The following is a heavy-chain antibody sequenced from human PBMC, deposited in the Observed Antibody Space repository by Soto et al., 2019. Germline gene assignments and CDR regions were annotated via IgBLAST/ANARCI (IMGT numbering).Heavy chain of an antibody. D-gene: IGHD3-22*01. CDR3: GRRRYFDISGVYYNDSFDI. CDR1: GNSFTDW. J-gene: IGHJ3*02. Sequence: PGESRKISCKGSGNSFTDWIGWVRQMPGKGLEGMGNVYPGESDTSYSPSFQGQVTISADNSISTAYLQWSSLKASDTAMDYCGRRRYFDISGVYYNDSFDIWGQGTMVTVSS. V-gene: IGHV5-51*01. CDR2: VYPGESDT.